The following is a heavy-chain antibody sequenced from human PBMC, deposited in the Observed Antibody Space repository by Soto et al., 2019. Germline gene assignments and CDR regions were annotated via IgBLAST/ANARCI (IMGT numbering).Heavy chain of an antibody. Sequence: GGSLRLSCAASGFTFSSYEMNWVRQAPGKGLEWVSYISSSGNTIYYADSVKGRFTISRDNAKNSLYLQMNSLRAEDTAVYYCARVGYCSSTSCSRYYYGMDVWGQGTTVTVSS. V-gene: IGHV3-48*03. D-gene: IGHD2-2*01. J-gene: IGHJ6*02. CDR1: GFTFSSYE. CDR3: ARVGYCSSTSCSRYYYGMDV. CDR2: ISSSGNTI.